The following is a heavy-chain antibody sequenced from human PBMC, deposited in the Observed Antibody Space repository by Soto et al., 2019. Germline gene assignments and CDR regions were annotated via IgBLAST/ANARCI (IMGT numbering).Heavy chain of an antibody. V-gene: IGHV4-34*01. CDR3: ARGRGSAVAYYYYMDV. CDR1: GGSFSGYY. CDR2: INHSGST. J-gene: IGHJ6*03. Sequence: PSETLSLTCAVYGGSFSGYYWSWIRQPPGKGLEWIGEINHSGSTNYNPSLKSRVTISVDTSKNQFSLKLSSVTAADTAVYYCARGRGSAVAYYYYMDVWGKGTTVTVSS. D-gene: IGHD3-16*01.